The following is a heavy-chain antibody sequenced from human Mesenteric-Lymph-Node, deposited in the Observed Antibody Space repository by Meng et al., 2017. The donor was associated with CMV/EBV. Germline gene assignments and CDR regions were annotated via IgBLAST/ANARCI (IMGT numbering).Heavy chain of an antibody. CDR3: ARGSSYDILTGYFDY. Sequence: VLLRQWGAGLLKPSGTLSVTCAVYGGSFSGYYWNWIRQSPEKGLEWIGEINHSGSTTYNPSFTSRIIISVDTSTNQISLNMSSVTAADTAVYYCARGSSYDILTGYFDYWGQGALVTVSS. D-gene: IGHD3-9*01. CDR1: GGSFSGYY. V-gene: IGHV4-34*01. J-gene: IGHJ4*02. CDR2: INHSGST.